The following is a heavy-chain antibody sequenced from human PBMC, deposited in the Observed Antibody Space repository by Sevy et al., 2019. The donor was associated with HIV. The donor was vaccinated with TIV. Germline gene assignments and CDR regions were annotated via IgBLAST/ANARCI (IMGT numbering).Heavy chain of an antibody. CDR3: ARHGTLLRSSSWSREGFDY. CDR1: GYSFTSYW. J-gene: IGHJ4*02. CDR2: IYPGDSDT. D-gene: IGHD6-13*01. V-gene: IGHV5-51*01. Sequence: GESLKISCKGSGYSFTSYWIGWVRQMPGKGLEWMGIIYPGDSDTRYSPSFQGQVTISADKSISTAYLQWSSLKASDTAMYYCARHGTLLRSSSWSREGFDYWGQGTLVTVSS.